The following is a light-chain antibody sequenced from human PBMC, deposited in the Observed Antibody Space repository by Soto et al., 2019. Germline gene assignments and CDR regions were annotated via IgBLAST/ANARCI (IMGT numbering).Light chain of an antibody. CDR3: QQYGSSPRT. CDR1: QSVSTSQ. J-gene: IGKJ1*01. V-gene: IGKV3-20*01. CDR2: GAS. Sequence: EIVLTQSPGTLSLSPGERATLSCRASQSVSTSQLAWYQQKPGQAPRLLIFGASSRATGIPDRFRGSGSGTDFTLTISRLAPEDFEVYHCQQYGSSPRTFGQGTKVDI.